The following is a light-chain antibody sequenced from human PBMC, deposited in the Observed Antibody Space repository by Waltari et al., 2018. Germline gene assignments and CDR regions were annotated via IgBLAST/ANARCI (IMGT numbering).Light chain of an antibody. Sequence: QSALTQPASVSGSPGQSITISCTGSSGDLGTYKYVSWYQQHPGQAPKLLVYEVRNRPSWVSSVFSGTKSGNTASLTISGLQAEDDAKYYCTSYSSGRTPFVFGSGTKVTVL. J-gene: IGLJ1*01. V-gene: IGLV2-14*01. CDR2: EVR. CDR3: TSYSSGRTPFV. CDR1: SGDLGTYKY.